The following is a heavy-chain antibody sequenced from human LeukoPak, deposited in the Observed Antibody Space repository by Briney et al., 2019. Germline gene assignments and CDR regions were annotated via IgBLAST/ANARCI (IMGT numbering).Heavy chain of an antibody. CDR2: INHSGST. CDR1: GGSFSDHS. D-gene: IGHD4-17*01. J-gene: IGHJ4*02. CDR3: AMVSLFAYGDYDDY. Sequence: SETLSLTCAVYGGSFSDHSWIWIRQPPGKGLEWIGEINHSGSTNYNSSLESRVTISLDTSKNHFSLKVTSVTAADTAVYYCAMVSLFAYGDYDDYWGQGTLVTVSS. V-gene: IGHV4-34*01.